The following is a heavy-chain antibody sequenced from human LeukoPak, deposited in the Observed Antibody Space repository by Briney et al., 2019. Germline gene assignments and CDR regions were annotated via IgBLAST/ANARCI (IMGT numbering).Heavy chain of an antibody. CDR3: ARSSYYYGSGSYSDY. Sequence: GGSLGLSCAASGFTFSSYSMNWVRQAPGKGPEWVSSISSSSSYIYYADSVKGRFTISRDNAKNSLYLQMNSLRAEDTAVYYCARSSYYYGSGSYSDYWGQGTLVTVSS. CDR1: GFTFSSYS. CDR2: ISSSSSYI. V-gene: IGHV3-21*01. J-gene: IGHJ4*02. D-gene: IGHD3-10*01.